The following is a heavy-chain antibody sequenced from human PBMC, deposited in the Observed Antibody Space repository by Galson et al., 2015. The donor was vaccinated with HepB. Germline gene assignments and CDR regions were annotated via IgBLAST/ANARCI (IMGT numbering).Heavy chain of an antibody. V-gene: IGHV1-3*01. J-gene: IGHJ4*02. Sequence: SVKVSCKASGYTFTSYAMHWVRQAPGQRLEWMGWINAGNGNTKYSQKFQGRVTITRDTSASTASKELSSLRSEDTAVYYCVIAYYYDSSGYYADYWGQGTLVTVSS. CDR3: VIAYYYDSSGYYADY. CDR2: INAGNGNT. D-gene: IGHD3-22*01. CDR1: GYTFTSYA.